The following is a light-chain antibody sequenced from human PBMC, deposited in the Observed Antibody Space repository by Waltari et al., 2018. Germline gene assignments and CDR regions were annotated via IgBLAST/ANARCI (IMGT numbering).Light chain of an antibody. J-gene: IGLJ3*02. CDR1: SGHSSNV. Sequence: QLVLTQSPSASASLGASVKPTCTLSSGHSSNVIAWHQQPPEKGPRYLMKVNSDGSHSKGVEIPDRFSGSSSGAERYLTISSLQSEDEADYYCQTGGHGTWVFGGGTKLTVL. V-gene: IGLV4-69*01. CDR3: QTGGHGTWV. CDR2: VNSDGSH.